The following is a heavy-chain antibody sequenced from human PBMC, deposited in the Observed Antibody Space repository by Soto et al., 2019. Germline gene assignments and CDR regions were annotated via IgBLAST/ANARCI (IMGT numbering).Heavy chain of an antibody. CDR2: ISYDGSNK. J-gene: IGHJ6*02. V-gene: IGHV3-30-3*01. Sequence: QVQLVESGGGVVQPGSSLRLSCAASGFTFSSYAMHWVRQAPGKGLEWVAVISYDGSNKFYADSVKGRFTISRDNSKNTLHVQINSLRTEDTAVYYCARATVAAHYYYGMDVWGQGTTVTVSS. CDR3: ARATVAAHYYYGMDV. CDR1: GFTFSSYA. D-gene: IGHD6-13*01.